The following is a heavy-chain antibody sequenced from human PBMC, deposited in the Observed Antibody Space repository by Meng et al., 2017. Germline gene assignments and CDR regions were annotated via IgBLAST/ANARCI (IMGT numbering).Heavy chain of an antibody. Sequence: QVQLVQAGAEVKKHGAAGKGCCNASGDTFTSYAMHWVRQAPGQRVEWMGWINAGNGNTKYSQKFQGRVTITRDTSASTAYMELSSLRSEDTAVYYCARGGQGYDYVWGSYRDDYWGQGTLVTVSS. CDR3: ARGGQGYDYVWGSYRDDY. D-gene: IGHD3-16*02. CDR2: INAGNGNT. CDR1: GDTFTSYA. V-gene: IGHV1-3*01. J-gene: IGHJ4*02.